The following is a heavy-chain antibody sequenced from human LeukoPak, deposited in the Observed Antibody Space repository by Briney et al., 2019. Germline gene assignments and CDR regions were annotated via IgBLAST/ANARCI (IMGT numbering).Heavy chain of an antibody. D-gene: IGHD1-26*01. V-gene: IGHV4-34*09. Sequence: SETLSLTCAVYGGSFSGYYWSWIRQPPGKGLEWIGEINHSGSTYYNPSLKSRVTISIDTSKNEFSLKLSSVTAADTAVYYCARSWDGFFDYWGQGTLVTVSS. CDR3: ARSWDGFFDY. CDR2: INHSGST. CDR1: GGSFSGYY. J-gene: IGHJ4*02.